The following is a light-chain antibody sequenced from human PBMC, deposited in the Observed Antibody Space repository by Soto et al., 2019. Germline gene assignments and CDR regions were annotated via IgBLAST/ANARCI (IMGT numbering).Light chain of an antibody. CDR2: AAS. Sequence: DIQMTQSPSSLAASVGERVTITCRASQGISSYLAWYQQKPGKAPKLLIYAASTLQSGVPLRFSGSGSGTSFTLTISSLQPEDFATYYCQQLLSYPITFGQGTRLEIK. J-gene: IGKJ5*01. V-gene: IGKV1-9*01. CDR1: QGISSY. CDR3: QQLLSYPIT.